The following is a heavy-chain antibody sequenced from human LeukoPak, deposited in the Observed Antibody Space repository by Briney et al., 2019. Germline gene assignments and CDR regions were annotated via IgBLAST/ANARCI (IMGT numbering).Heavy chain of an antibody. V-gene: IGHV4-34*01. D-gene: IGHD1-26*01. J-gene: IGHJ4*02. Sequence: SETLSLTCAVYGGSFSGYYWSWIRQPPGKGLEWIGEINHSGSTNYNPSLKSRVTISVDTSKNQFSLKLSSVTAADTAVYYCARESAWELLKLGDFDYWGQGTLVTVSS. CDR3: ARESAWELLKLGDFDY. CDR1: GGSFSGYY. CDR2: INHSGST.